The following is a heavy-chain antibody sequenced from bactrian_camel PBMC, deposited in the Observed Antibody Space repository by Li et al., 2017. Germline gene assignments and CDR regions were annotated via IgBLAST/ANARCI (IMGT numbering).Heavy chain of an antibody. V-gene: IGHV3S1*01. J-gene: IGHJ4*01. Sequence: HVQLVESGGGSVQAGGSLRLSCTASGLTVSGRCMGWFRQNPGEVRAAVAVVEGDGTIRYEESVKGRFTISTDNVKNILYLQMNSLKPEDTAMYYCAADVGSMSGNCQPNYWGQGTQVTVS. D-gene: IGHD6*01. CDR1: GLTVSGRC. CDR2: VEGDGTI. CDR3: AADVGSMSGNCQPNY.